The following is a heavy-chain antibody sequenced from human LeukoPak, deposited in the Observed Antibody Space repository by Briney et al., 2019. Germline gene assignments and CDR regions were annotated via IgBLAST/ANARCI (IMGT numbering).Heavy chain of an antibody. CDR2: IYYTGST. V-gene: IGHV4-59*08. J-gene: IGHJ6*02. CDR3: ASYSYYYGMDV. CDR1: GGTIRSYY. Sequence: SETLSLTCNVSGGTIRSYYWSWIRQTPGKELEWIGYIYYTGSTNYNPSLNSRVTMSVDTSKSQFSLKLSSVTAADTAVYYCASYSYYYGMDVWGQGTTVTVSS.